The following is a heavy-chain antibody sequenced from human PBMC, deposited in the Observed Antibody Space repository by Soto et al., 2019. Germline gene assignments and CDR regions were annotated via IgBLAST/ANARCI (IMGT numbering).Heavy chain of an antibody. CDR3: ARDEAPTYGDYVRWFSQVAAGYYYYMDV. CDR1: GFTFSSYG. Sequence: GGSLRLSCAASGFTFSSYGMHWVRQAPGKGLEWVAVIWYDGSNKYYADSVKGRFTISRDNSKNTLYLQMNSLRAEDTAVYYCARDEAPTYGDYVRWFSQVAAGYYYYMDVWGKGTTVTVSS. D-gene: IGHD4-17*01. CDR2: IWYDGSNK. V-gene: IGHV3-33*01. J-gene: IGHJ6*03.